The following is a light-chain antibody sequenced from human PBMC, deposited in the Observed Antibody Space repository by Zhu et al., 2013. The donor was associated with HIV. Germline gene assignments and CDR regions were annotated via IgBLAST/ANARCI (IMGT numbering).Light chain of an antibody. V-gene: IGKV3-20*01. Sequence: EIVLTQSPGTLSLSPGERATLSCRASQSVSSSYLAWYQQKPGQAPRLLIYGASSRATGIPDRFSGSASGADFTLTISRLESEDFAVYYCQQYGSSPWTFGQGTKVEI. J-gene: IGKJ1*01. CDR2: GAS. CDR3: QQYGSSPWT. CDR1: QSVSSSY.